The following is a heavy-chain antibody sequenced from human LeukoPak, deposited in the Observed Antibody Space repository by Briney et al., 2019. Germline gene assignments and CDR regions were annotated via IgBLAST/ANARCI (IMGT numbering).Heavy chain of an antibody. J-gene: IGHJ4*02. V-gene: IGHV3-23*01. D-gene: IGHD1-26*01. CDR2: ISGGGGST. CDR1: GFSFTSYS. CDR3: AKGGKWDVTPFDY. Sequence: PGGSLRLSCAASGFSFTSYSMNWVRQAPGKGLKWVSTISGGGGSTYYADSVKGRFTISRDNSKNTPYLQVNSLRAEDTAVYYCAKGGKWDVTPFDYWGQGTLVTVSS.